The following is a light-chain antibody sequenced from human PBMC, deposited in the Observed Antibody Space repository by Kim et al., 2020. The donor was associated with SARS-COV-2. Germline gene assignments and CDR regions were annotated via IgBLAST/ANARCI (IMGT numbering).Light chain of an antibody. CDR3: QQRSNWPLIT. CDR2: DAS. CDR1: QSISSY. V-gene: IGKV3-11*01. J-gene: IGKJ3*01. Sequence: SPGERATLSGRASQSISSYLAWYQQKPGEAPRLLIYDASNRATGIPARFSGSGSGTDFTLTISSLEPEDFAVYYCQQRSNWPLITFGPGTKVDIK.